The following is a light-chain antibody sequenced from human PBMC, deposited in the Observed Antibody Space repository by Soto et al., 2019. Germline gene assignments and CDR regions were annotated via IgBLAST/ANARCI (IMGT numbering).Light chain of an antibody. J-gene: IGKJ1*01. Sequence: DIQITQSPSSLAASVGDGLSITCRASQYISTYLNWYQQKPGKAPKLLIYVASNLQSGVPSRFSGSGSGTDFTLTISSLQPEDIATYYCQESYSTSFGQGTKVHIK. CDR3: QESYSTS. CDR1: QYISTY. V-gene: IGKV1-39*01. CDR2: VAS.